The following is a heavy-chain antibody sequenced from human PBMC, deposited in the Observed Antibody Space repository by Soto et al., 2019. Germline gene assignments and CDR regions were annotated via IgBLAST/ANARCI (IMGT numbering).Heavy chain of an antibody. CDR1: GFTFSSYA. V-gene: IGHV3-23*01. CDR2: ISGSGGST. Sequence: PGGSLRLSCAASGFTFSSYAMSWVRQAPGKGLEWVSAISGSGGSTYYADSVKGRFTISRDNSKNTLYLQMNSLRAVDTAVYYCAKGSEQLSYYYYGMDVWGQGTTVTVSS. J-gene: IGHJ6*02. CDR3: AKGSEQLSYYYYGMDV. D-gene: IGHD6-6*01.